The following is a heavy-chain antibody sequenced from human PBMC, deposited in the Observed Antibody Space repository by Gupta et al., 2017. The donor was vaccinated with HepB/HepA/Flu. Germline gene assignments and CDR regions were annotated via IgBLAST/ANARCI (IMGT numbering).Heavy chain of an antibody. D-gene: IGHD5-24*01. V-gene: IGHV4-34*01. CDR2: IHHSGPT. CDR1: GGSLSGYY. Sequence: QVQLQQWGTGLLKPSETLSLTCSVYGGSLSGYYWSWIRQPPGKVLEWIGEIHHSGPTKYNPSLKSRVTISADTSKNQFSLKLNSVTAADTAIYYCARHGGFNFAGWGQGTLVTVSS. CDR3: ARHGGFNFAG. J-gene: IGHJ4*02.